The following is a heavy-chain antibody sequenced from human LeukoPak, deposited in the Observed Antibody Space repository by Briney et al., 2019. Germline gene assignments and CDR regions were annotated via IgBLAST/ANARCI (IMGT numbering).Heavy chain of an antibody. Sequence: PSETLSLTCAVYGGSFSGYYWSWIRQPPGKGLEWIGEINHSGSTNYNPSLKSRVTISVDTSKNQFSLKLSSMTAADTAVYYCACTYYYDSSGYSFDYWGQGTLVTVSS. CDR2: INHSGST. J-gene: IGHJ4*02. CDR1: GGSFSGYY. D-gene: IGHD3-22*01. CDR3: ACTYYYDSSGYSFDY. V-gene: IGHV4-34*01.